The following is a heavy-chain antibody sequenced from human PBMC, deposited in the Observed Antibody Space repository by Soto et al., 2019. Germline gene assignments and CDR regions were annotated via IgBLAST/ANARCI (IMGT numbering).Heavy chain of an antibody. CDR3: ARAPHCSSTSCIWFDP. D-gene: IGHD2-2*01. CDR1: GGSISSGDYY. Sequence: LSLTCTVSGGSISSGDYYWSWIRQPPGKGLEWIGYIYYSGSTYYNPSLKSRVTISVDTSKNQFSLKLSSVTAADTAVYYCARAPHCSSTSCIWFDPWGQGTLVT. CDR2: IYYSGST. J-gene: IGHJ5*02. V-gene: IGHV4-30-4*01.